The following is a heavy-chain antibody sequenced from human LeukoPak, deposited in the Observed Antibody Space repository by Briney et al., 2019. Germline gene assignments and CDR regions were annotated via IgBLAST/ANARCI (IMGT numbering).Heavy chain of an antibody. D-gene: IGHD5-18*01. CDR2: ISSSSSYI. J-gene: IGHJ4*02. CDR1: GFTFSSYS. V-gene: IGHV3-21*04. CDR3: ARDSEDTTMGPGY. Sequence: PGGSLRLSCAASGFTFSSYSMNWVRQAPGKGLEWVSSISSSSSYIYYADSVKGRFTISRDNAKNSLYLQMNSLRAEDTAVYYCARDSEDTTMGPGYWGQGTLVTVSS.